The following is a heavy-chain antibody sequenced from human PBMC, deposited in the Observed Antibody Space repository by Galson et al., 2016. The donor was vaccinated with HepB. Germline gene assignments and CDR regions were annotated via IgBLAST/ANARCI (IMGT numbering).Heavy chain of an antibody. CDR1: IYTFTNYG. Sequence: SVKVSCKASIYTFTNYGFTWVRQAPGQGLEWMGWISAYNGNTYYLQKFQGRVTMTADTSTHTAYLELRSLRSDDTAVYYCAWSPVYGDFGPSENNWFDPWGQGTLVTVSS. CDR2: ISAYNGNT. D-gene: IGHD4-17*01. V-gene: IGHV1-18*01. CDR3: AWSPVYGDFGPSENNWFDP. J-gene: IGHJ5*02.